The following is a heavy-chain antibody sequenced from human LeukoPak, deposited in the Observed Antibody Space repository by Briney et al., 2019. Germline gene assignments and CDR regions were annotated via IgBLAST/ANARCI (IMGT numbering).Heavy chain of an antibody. CDR2: IRSKANSYAT. CDR1: GFSFSGSP. D-gene: IGHD4-17*01. J-gene: IGHJ4*02. V-gene: IGHV3-73*01. CDR3: AKSGDQVTVTKLDY. Sequence: GGSLKLSCAASGFSFSGSPMHWVRQTSVKGLEWVGRIRSKANSYATAYAASVKGRFTISRDDSKNTAYLQMNSLKTEDTAVYYCAKSGDQVTVTKLDYWGQGTLVTVSS.